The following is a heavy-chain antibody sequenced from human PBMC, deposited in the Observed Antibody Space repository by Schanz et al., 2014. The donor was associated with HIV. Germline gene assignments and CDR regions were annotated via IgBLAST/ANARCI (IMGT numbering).Heavy chain of an antibody. Sequence: QVQLQESGPGLVKPSQTLSLTCTVSGGSISSGDYYWSWIRQPPGKGLQWIGEINHSGSTNYNPSLKSRVTISVDTSKNQFSLRLNSVPAADTAVYYCARTPYYFDYWGQGTLVTVSS. CDR2: INHSGST. V-gene: IGHV4-30-4*01. CDR1: GGSISSGDYY. CDR3: ARTPYYFDY. J-gene: IGHJ4*02.